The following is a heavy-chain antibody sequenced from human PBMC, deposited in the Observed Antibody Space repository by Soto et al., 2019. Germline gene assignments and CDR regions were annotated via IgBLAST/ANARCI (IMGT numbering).Heavy chain of an antibody. V-gene: IGHV4-61*08. Sequence: SKTLSLTCAVSGGSISSGVYSWSWIRQPPGKGLEWIGYINYYGSANYSPSLRSRVTISVDVSKNQFSLKLFSVTAADTAVYFCEAGEIGGYYEFSFDYWGHGRLATVSS. CDR3: EAGEIGGYYEFSFDY. CDR1: GGSISSGVYS. J-gene: IGHJ4*01. D-gene: IGHD3-3*01. CDR2: INYYGSA.